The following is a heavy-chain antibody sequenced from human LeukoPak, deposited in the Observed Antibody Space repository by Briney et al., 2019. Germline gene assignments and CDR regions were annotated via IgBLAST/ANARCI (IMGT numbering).Heavy chain of an antibody. CDR3: ARDPYNGAYSEGYYYYYMDV. Sequence: GSLGLSCAASGFTFNNYWMSWVRQAPGKGLEWVANINEGGSEKYYVDSVKGRFTISRDNTKNLLYLQMNSLRVEDTAIYYCARDPYNGAYSEGYYYYYMDVWGKGTTVTVSS. J-gene: IGHJ6*03. CDR1: GFTFNNYW. V-gene: IGHV3-7*01. CDR2: INEGGSEK. D-gene: IGHD1-1*01.